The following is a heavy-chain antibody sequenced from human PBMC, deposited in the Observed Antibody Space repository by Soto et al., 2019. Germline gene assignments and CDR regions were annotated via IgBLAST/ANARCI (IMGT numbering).Heavy chain of an antibody. D-gene: IGHD3-10*01. Sequence: PGGSLRLSCAASDFDFSSYGIHWVRQAPGKGLEWVAASSYDGRETFYADSAKGRFTVSKEMSKNTAFLQMNALRHEDTAVYFCARDSGWPILNFDNGGQGXPVTVSS. CDR2: SSYDGRET. CDR3: ARDSGWPILNFDN. J-gene: IGHJ4*02. CDR1: DFDFSSYG. V-gene: IGHV3-30*03.